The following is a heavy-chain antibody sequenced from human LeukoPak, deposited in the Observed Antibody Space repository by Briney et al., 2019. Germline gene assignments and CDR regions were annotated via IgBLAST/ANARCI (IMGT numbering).Heavy chain of an antibody. CDR3: ARRTYCGGDCYSVGAFDI. V-gene: IGHV3-21*01. Sequence: PGGSLRLSCAASEFTFSIYSMSWVRQAPGKGLEWVSSISSSSSYIYYADSVKGRFTISRDNAKNSLYLQMNSLRAEDTAVYYCARRTYCGGDCYSVGAFDIWGQGTMVTVSS. J-gene: IGHJ3*02. CDR2: ISSSSSYI. CDR1: EFTFSIYS. D-gene: IGHD2-21*02.